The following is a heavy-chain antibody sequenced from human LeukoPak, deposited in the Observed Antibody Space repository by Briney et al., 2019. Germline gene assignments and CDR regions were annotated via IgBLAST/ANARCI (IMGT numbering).Heavy chain of an antibody. CDR1: GFTFRTYG. CDR3: ARELVSLGAGYFDL. J-gene: IGHJ2*01. Sequence: GGSLRLSCEASGFTFRTYGMTWVRQAPGKGLEWVSGITGSSTWTYYADSVKGRFTISRDNSKNTLHLQMDSLRAEDTAIYYCARELVSLGAGYFDLWGRGTLVTVSP. D-gene: IGHD3-16*01. CDR2: ITGSSTWT. V-gene: IGHV3-23*01.